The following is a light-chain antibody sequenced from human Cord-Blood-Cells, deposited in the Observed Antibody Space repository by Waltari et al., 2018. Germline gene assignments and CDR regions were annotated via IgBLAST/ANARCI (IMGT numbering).Light chain of an antibody. Sequence: EIVMTQSPATLSVSPGERATLSCRASQSVSSNLAWYQQTPGQAPGLLIYGASTRATGIPARFSGSGSGTEFTLTISSLQSEDFAVYYCQQYNNWYSFGQGTKLEIK. V-gene: IGKV3-15*01. CDR2: GAS. CDR1: QSVSSN. J-gene: IGKJ2*03. CDR3: QQYNNWYS.